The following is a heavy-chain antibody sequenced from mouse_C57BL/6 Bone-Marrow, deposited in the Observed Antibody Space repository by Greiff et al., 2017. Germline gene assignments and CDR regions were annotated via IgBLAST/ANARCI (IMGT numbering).Heavy chain of an antibody. V-gene: IGHV10-1*01. CDR2: IRSKSNNYAT. Sequence: VQLKESGGGLVQPKGSLKLSCAASGFSFNTYAMNWVRQAPGKGLEWVARIRSKSNNYATYYADSVKDRFTISRDDSESMLYLQMNNLKTEDTAMYDCVRDSNYWLAYWGQGTLVTVSA. CDR1: GFSFNTYA. CDR3: VRDSNYWLAY. D-gene: IGHD2-5*01. J-gene: IGHJ3*01.